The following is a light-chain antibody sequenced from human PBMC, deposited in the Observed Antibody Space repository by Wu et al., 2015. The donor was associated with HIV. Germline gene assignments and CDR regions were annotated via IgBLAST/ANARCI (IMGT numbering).Light chain of an antibody. CDR2: GAF. Sequence: DIQLTQSPSFLSASVGDRVTITCRASQGISRYLAWYQQKPGRAPKLLIYGAFGLQTGVPSRFSGSGSETELTLTISSLQPEDFATYYCQQLNSYPISFGGGTKVEIK. CDR1: QGISRY. J-gene: IGKJ4*01. V-gene: IGKV1-9*01. CDR3: QQLNSYPIS.